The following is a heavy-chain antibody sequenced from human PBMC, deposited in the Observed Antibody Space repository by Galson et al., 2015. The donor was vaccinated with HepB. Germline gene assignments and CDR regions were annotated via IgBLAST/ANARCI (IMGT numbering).Heavy chain of an antibody. CDR1: GFTVSSNY. J-gene: IGHJ3*02. CDR3: ARDCGYSVGHAFDI. CDR2: IYSAGSA. V-gene: IGHV3-66*01. D-gene: IGHD2-15*01. Sequence: SLRLSCAASGFTVSSNYMSWVRQAPGKGLEWVSVIYSAGSADYVDSVKGRFTISRDNSKNTLYLQMNRLRAEDTAAYYCARDCGYSVGHAFDIWGQGTMVTVSS.